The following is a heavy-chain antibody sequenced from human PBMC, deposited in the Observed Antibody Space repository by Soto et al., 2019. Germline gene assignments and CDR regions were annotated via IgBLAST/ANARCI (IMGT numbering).Heavy chain of an antibody. CDR1: GGSISSSSYY. J-gene: IGHJ4*02. Sequence: QLQLQESGPGLVKPSETLSLTCTVSGGSISSSSYYWGWIRQPPGKGLEWIGSIYYSGSTYYNPSLKSRVTISVDTSKNQFSLKLSSVTDADTAVYYCARSSPHSGYYAPCDYWGQGTLVTVSS. D-gene: IGHD3-22*01. CDR2: IYYSGST. V-gene: IGHV4-39*01. CDR3: ARSSPHSGYYAPCDY.